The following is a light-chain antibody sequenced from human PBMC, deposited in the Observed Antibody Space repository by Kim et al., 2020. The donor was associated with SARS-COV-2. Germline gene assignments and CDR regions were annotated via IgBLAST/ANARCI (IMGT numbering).Light chain of an antibody. J-gene: IGLJ3*02. CDR3: QAWDTSTVV. CDR2: QDN. Sequence: ASPGQTARITCSGDKLGDKYACWYQQKPGQSPLLVIYQDNKRPSGIPGRFSGSNSGNTATLTISGTQAIEEADYYCQAWDTSTVVFGGGTQLTVL. CDR1: KLGDKY. V-gene: IGLV3-1*01.